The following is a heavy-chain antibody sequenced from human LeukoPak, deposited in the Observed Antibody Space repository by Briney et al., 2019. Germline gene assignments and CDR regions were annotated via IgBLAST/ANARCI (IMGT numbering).Heavy chain of an antibody. J-gene: IGHJ4*02. CDR1: GFTFSSYW. D-gene: IGHD2-21*02. V-gene: IGHV3-74*01. CDR3: ATTKEYCGGDCRFDY. CDR2: INTDGRST. Sequence: GGSLRLSCAASGFTFSSYWMHWVRQAPGKGLVWVSHINTDGRSTNYADSVKGRLTISRDNAKNTLYLQMNSLRAEDTAVYYCATTKEYCGGDCRFDYWGQGTLVTVSS.